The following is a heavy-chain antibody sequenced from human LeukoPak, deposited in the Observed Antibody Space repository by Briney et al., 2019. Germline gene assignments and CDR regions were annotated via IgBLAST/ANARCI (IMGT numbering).Heavy chain of an antibody. D-gene: IGHD6-19*01. V-gene: IGHV3-23*01. CDR2: ISGTGFTT. Sequence: GGSLRLSCAASGFTFNSYAMNWVRQAPGMGLEWVSTISGTGFTTYYAESLKGRFTISRDNSRDTLYLQMNSLRAEDTAVYYCARGGGIAVLGWLDPWGQGTLVAVSS. CDR3: ARGGGIAVLGWLDP. J-gene: IGHJ5*02. CDR1: GFTFNSYA.